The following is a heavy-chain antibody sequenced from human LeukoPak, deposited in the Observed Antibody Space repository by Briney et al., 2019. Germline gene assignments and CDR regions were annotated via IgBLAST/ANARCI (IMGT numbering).Heavy chain of an antibody. Sequence: SVKVSCKASGGTFSSYAISWVRQAPGQGLEWMGGIIPIFGTANYAQKFQRRFTITSDESTSTAYMELSSLRSEDTAVYYCAIKYCSGGSCYNYYYYMDVWGKGTTVTVSS. D-gene: IGHD2-15*01. J-gene: IGHJ6*03. CDR2: IIPIFGTA. V-gene: IGHV1-69*13. CDR3: AIKYCSGGSCYNYYYYMDV. CDR1: GGTFSSYA.